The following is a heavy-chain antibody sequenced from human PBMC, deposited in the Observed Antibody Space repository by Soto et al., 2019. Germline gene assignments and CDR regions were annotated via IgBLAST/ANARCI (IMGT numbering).Heavy chain of an antibody. V-gene: IGHV4-4*02. J-gene: IGHJ5*02. D-gene: IGHD3-10*01. Sequence: QVQLQESGPGLVKPSGTLSLTCAVSGGSLSSTHWWSWVRQPPRKGLEWIGDIYHTGSTNYNPSLKSRVTISVDKSNNQFSLNLSSVTVADTAVYYCARDPYYYSSGDKGGFDPWGQGTLVIVSS. CDR1: GGSLSSTHW. CDR2: IYHTGST. CDR3: ARDPYYYSSGDKGGFDP.